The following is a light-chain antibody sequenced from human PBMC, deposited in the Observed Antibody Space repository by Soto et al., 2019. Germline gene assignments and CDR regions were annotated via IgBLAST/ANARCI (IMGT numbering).Light chain of an antibody. CDR1: QSVSRN. J-gene: IGKJ1*01. V-gene: IGKV3D-15*01. CDR3: QQYVTSPRT. CDR2: GAS. Sequence: EIGMTQSPATLSVSPGERATLSCRASQSVSRNLAWYHQKPGQAPRLLIYGASFRATGIPARFSGRGSGTDFTLSISRLEPEDFAVYYCQQYVTSPRTSGQRTKADI.